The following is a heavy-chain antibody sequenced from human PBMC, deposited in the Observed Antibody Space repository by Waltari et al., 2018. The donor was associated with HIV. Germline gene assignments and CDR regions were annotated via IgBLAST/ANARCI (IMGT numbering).Heavy chain of an antibody. J-gene: IGHJ3*01. CDR1: GFNFSKFA. Sequence: EVQLLESGGGLVQPGGSLRLSCAASGFNFSKFAMSWVRQAPGKGPEWVSALSGSGSTSSYADYVKGRFTISRDFSNNTLFLQMNNLRAEDTAVYFCAKSMRDLRPSAFDVWGQGTMVAISS. V-gene: IGHV3-23*01. D-gene: IGHD2-8*01. CDR2: LSGSGSTS. CDR3: AKSMRDLRPSAFDV.